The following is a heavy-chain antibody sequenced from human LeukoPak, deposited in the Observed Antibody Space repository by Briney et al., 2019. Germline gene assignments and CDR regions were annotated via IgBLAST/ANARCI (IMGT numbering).Heavy chain of an antibody. CDR3: AXXXXXXXXLGRVAGMSSRRGRYFDY. CDR1: GGSISSYY. V-gene: IGHV4-4*07. CDR2: IYTSGST. J-gene: IGHJ4*01. Sequence: SETLSLTCTVSGGSISSYYWSWIRQPAGKGLEWIGRIYTSGSTNYNPSLKSRVTMSVDTSMNQLSLKVSSVTAADTAMYYCAXXXXXXXXLGRVAGMSSRRGRYFDYWGQGTLVTVSS. D-gene: IGHD6-19*01.